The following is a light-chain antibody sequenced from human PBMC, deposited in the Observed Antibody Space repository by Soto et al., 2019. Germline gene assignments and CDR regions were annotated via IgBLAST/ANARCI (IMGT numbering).Light chain of an antibody. V-gene: IGKV2-28*01. Sequence: DIVMTQSPLSLPVTPGEPASISCRSSQSLLHSNGYNYLDWYLQKPGQSPQLLIYLGSNRASGVPDRFSGSGSGTDFTLKIRRVEDEDVGVYYCMQALQPPLTLRRATKVDIK. J-gene: IGKJ4*01. CDR1: QSLLHSNGYNY. CDR3: MQALQPPLT. CDR2: LGS.